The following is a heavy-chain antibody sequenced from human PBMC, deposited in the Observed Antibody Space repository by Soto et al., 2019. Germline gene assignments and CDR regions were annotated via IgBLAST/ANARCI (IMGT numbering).Heavy chain of an antibody. V-gene: IGHV1-69*05. D-gene: IGHD3-22*01. CDR3: ARGSDYYDSSGYYFHNHFDY. CDR1: GGTFSSYA. Sequence: SVKVSCKASGGTFSSYAISWVRQAPGQGLEWMGGIIPIFGTASYAQKFQGRVTMTRDTSTSTVYMELSSLRSEDTAVYYCARGSDYYDSSGYYFHNHFDYWGQGTLVTVSS. CDR2: IIPIFGTA. J-gene: IGHJ4*02.